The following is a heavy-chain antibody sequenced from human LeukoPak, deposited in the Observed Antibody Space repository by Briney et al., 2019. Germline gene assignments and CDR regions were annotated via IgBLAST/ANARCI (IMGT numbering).Heavy chain of an antibody. D-gene: IGHD2-2*01. CDR1: GGSISSYY. CDR2: IYYSGST. CDR3: ARHHCSSTSCYANYYYMDV. J-gene: IGHJ6*03. Sequence: SETLSLTCTVSGGSISSYYCSWIRQPPAKGLEGIGYIYYSGSTNYNPSLKSRVTISVDTSKNQFSLKLSSVTAADTAVYYCARHHCSSTSCYANYYYMDVWGKGTTVTVSS. V-gene: IGHV4-59*08.